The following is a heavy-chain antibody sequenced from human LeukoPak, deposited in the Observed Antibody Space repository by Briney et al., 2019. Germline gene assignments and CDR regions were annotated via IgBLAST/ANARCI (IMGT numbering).Heavy chain of an antibody. CDR2: ISAYNGNT. Sequence: ASVKVSCKASGYTFTSYGISWVRQAPGQGLEWMGWISAYNGNTNYAQKLQGRVTMTTDTSTSTAYMELRSLRSDDTAAYYCARSLTGSGWPFYFDYWGQGTLVTVSS. V-gene: IGHV1-18*04. CDR3: ARSLTGSGWPFYFDY. J-gene: IGHJ4*02. D-gene: IGHD6-19*01. CDR1: GYTFTSYG.